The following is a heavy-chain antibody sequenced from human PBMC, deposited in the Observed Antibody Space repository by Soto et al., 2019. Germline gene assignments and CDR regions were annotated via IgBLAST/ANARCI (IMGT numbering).Heavy chain of an antibody. CDR2: ISNSGHSL. J-gene: IGHJ6*02. V-gene: IGHV3-11*01. CDR3: AREWGRWTLGVSSSYHAMAV. D-gene: IGHD3-16*01. Sequence: QVQLVESGGGLVKPGGSLRLACTASGFMFSDHYMTWIRQAPGKGLERVAYISNSGHSLFSADSVKGRFTISRDNAKNTLYLEMNRLRVEDTAVYYWAREWGRWTLGVSSSYHAMAVWGQGTTVTVSS. CDR1: GFMFSDHY.